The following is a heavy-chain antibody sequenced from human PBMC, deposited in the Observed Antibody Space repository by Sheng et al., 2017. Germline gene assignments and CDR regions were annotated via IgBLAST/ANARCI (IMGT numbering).Heavy chain of an antibody. D-gene: IGHD2-21*02. CDR3: ARERGATETGVFDH. CDR1: GGTFTNFA. CDR2: IIPSFVTG. J-gene: IGHJ4*02. V-gene: IGHV1-69*01. Sequence: QVQLVQSGAEVKEPGSSVKVSCKTSGGTFTNFAFSWVRQAPGQGLEWLGGIIPSFVTGTHSQKFQGRVTVTADESTRTVYMDMSSLRSEDTAIYYCARERGATETGVFDHWGQGTLVTVSS.